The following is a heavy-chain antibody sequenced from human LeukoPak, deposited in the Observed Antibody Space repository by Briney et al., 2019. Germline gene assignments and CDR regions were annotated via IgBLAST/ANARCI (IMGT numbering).Heavy chain of an antibody. V-gene: IGHV4-4*07. CDR3: ARLKFYDSTGYSPGYYMDV. CDR1: GGSIISNY. D-gene: IGHD3-22*01. Sequence: SETLSLTCTVSGGSIISNYWSWIRQSAGTGLEWIGRIYGSGITDYNPSLKSRVTMSLDTSRKQFSLRPTSVTAADTAVYYCARLKFYDSTGYSPGYYMDVWGKGTTVSVFS. J-gene: IGHJ6*03. CDR2: IYGSGIT.